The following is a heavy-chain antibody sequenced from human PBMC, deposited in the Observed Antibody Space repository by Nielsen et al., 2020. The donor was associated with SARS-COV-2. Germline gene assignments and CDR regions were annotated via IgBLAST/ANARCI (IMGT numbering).Heavy chain of an antibody. J-gene: IGHJ4*02. D-gene: IGHD4-11*01. Sequence: GESLKISCAASGFALSDHFMSWIRQAPGKGLEWVASVSSSSAYIFYADSVKGRFTVSRDNARDSLSLQMNSLGAEDTAVYYCARDRHYTIPFDYWGQGALVTVSA. CDR1: GFALSDHF. CDR3: ARDRHYTIPFDY. V-gene: IGHV3-11*06. CDR2: VSSSSAYI.